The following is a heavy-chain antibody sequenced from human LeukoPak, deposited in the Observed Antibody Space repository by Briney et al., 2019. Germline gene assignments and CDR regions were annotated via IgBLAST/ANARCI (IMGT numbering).Heavy chain of an antibody. V-gene: IGHV4-4*07. CDR1: GGSIISNY. J-gene: IGHJ6*03. CDR2: IYGSGIT. Sequence: SETLSLTCTVSGGSIISNYWSWIRQSAGTGPEWIGRIYGSGITDYNPSLKSRVTMSLDTSRKQFSLRLTSVTAADTAVYYCARLKFYDSTGYSPGYYMDVWGKGTTVSVFS. D-gene: IGHD3-22*01. CDR3: ARLKFYDSTGYSPGYYMDV.